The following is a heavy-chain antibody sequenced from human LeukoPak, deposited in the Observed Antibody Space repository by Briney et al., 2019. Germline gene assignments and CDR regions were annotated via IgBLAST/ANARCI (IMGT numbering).Heavy chain of an antibody. CDR2: IYHSGTT. D-gene: IGHD6-13*01. V-gene: IGHV4-38-2*02. CDR1: GYSISSAYY. J-gene: IGHJ4*02. Sequence: SETLSLTCAVSGYSISSAYYWGWIRQPPGKGLEWIGTIYHSGTTYYNPSLKSRVTISVDTSKNQFSLKLISVTAADTAVYYCARDAAGKAMKGFDYWGQGTLVTVSS. CDR3: ARDAAGKAMKGFDY.